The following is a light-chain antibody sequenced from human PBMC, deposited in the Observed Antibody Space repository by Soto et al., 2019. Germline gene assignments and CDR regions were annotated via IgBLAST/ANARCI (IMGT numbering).Light chain of an antibody. CDR3: CSYAGSSTFVYV. J-gene: IGLJ1*01. CDR2: EGT. CDR1: ISDVGSYNL. Sequence: QSVLTQPSSLSGSPGQSITISCTGTISDVGSYNLVSWYQQHPGKAPKLMIYEGTKRPSGVSNRFSGSKSGNTASLTISGLQAEDEADYYCCSYAGSSTFVYVFGTGTKVTVL. V-gene: IGLV2-23*03.